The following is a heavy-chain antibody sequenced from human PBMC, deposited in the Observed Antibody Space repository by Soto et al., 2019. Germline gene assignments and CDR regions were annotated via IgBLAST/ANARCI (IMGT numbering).Heavy chain of an antibody. CDR2: IYYSGST. CDR1: GGSIGRSRYY. J-gene: IGHJ5*02. V-gene: IGHV4-39*01. D-gene: IGHD6-6*01. CDR3: ARHRARNWFDP. Sequence: XEALCLTCIVSGGSIGRSRYYWGWIRQPPGKGLEWIGSIYYSGSTYYNPSLKSRVTIPVDTSKNQFSLKLSSVTAADTAVFYCARHRARNWFDPWGQGTLVTVSS.